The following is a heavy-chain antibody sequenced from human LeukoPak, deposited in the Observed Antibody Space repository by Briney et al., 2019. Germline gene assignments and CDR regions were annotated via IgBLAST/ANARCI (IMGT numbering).Heavy chain of an antibody. Sequence: ASVKVSCKASGYTFTSYGISWLRQAPGQGLEWMGWISAYNGNTNYAQKLQGRVTMTTDTSTSTAYMELRSLRSDETAVYYCARVSHDYVWGSYRYRFDYWGQGTLVTVSS. CDR3: ARVSHDYVWGSYRYRFDY. V-gene: IGHV1-18*01. D-gene: IGHD3-16*02. CDR2: ISAYNGNT. CDR1: GYTFTSYG. J-gene: IGHJ4*02.